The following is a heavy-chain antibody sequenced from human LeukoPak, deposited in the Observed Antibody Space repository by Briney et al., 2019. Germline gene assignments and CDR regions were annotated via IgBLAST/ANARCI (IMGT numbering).Heavy chain of an antibody. D-gene: IGHD2-8*01. CDR1: GYTFTGYY. Sequence: ASVKVFCKASGYTFTGYYMHWVRQAPGQGLEWMGWINPNSGGTNYAQKFQGRVTMTRDTSISTAYMELSSLRSEDTAVYYCGRGRGNGRPENYFDYWGQGTLVTVSS. CDR3: GRGRGNGRPENYFDY. CDR2: INPNSGGT. J-gene: IGHJ4*02. V-gene: IGHV1-2*02.